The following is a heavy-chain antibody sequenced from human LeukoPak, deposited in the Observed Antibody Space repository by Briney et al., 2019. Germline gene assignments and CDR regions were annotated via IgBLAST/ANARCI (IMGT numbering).Heavy chain of an antibody. D-gene: IGHD2/OR15-2a*01. CDR2: IYNGGNT. CDR3: ANSISMDFEF. V-gene: IGHV4-4*07. CDR1: GGSVSSNY. J-gene: IGHJ4*02. Sequence: SDTLSLTCTVSGGSVSSNYWNWIRQPAGKGLEWIGRIYNGGNTNYNPSLESRVTISIDRSKNQFSLKLTSVTAADTAVYYCANSISMDFEFWGQGTLVTVSS.